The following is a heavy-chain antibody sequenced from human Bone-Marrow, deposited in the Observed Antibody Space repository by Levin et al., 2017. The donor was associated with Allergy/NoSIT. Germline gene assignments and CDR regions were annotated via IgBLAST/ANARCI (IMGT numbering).Heavy chain of an antibody. CDR2: VNNGGNA. CDR3: AKDHPSSGWPAFDY. CDR1: GFTFSRYA. D-gene: IGHD6-19*01. Sequence: GGSLRLSCVGSGFTFSRYAMSLVRQAPGRGLEWVASVNNGGNAYYGDSVKGRFTVSRDNSRNTLDLQMNSLRDDDTAIYYCAKDHPSSGWPAFDYWGQGTRGSVSS. V-gene: IGHV3-23*01. J-gene: IGHJ4*02.